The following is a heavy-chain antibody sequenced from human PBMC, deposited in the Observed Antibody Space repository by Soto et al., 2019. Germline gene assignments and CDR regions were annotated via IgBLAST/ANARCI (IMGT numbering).Heavy chain of an antibody. CDR1: GFTFSSYA. D-gene: IGHD6-19*01. V-gene: IGHV3-23*05. CDR3: ARGLASGWYRNDYFDY. J-gene: IGHJ4*02. CDR2: IYSGGST. Sequence: EVQLLESGGGLVQPGGSLRLSCAASGFTFSSYAMSWVRQAPGKGLEWVSAIYSGGSTYYADSVKGRFTISRDNSKNTLYLQMNSLRAEDTAVYYCARGLASGWYRNDYFDYWGQGTLVTVSS.